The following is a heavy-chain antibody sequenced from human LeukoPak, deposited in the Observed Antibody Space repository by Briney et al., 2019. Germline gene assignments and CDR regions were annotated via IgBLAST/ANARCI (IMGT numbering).Heavy chain of an antibody. D-gene: IGHD1-7*01. V-gene: IGHV3-23*01. J-gene: IGHJ3*02. Sequence: PGGSLRLSCAASGFTFSSYAMSWVRQAPGKGLEWVSAISGSGGSTYYADSVKGRFTISRDNSKNALYLQMNSLRAEDTAVYYCAKRGTPRGYNWNYEADAFDIWGQGTMVTVSS. CDR2: ISGSGGST. CDR1: GFTFSSYA. CDR3: AKRGTPRGYNWNYEADAFDI.